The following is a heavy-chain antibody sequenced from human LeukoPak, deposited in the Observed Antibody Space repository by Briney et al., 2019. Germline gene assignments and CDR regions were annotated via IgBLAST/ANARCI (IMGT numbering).Heavy chain of an antibody. V-gene: IGHV3-15*01. Sequence: GGSLRLSCAGSQFTFSSAWMTWVRQIPGKGLEWVGHIKSRCDGGTTDYAAPVKGRFIVSRDDSKSTVYLQMNSLKTEDSAVYFCATEFYSNGYNYWGRGTLVTVSS. CDR1: QFTFSSAW. CDR2: IKSRCDGGTT. J-gene: IGHJ4*02. D-gene: IGHD6-25*01. CDR3: ATEFYSNGYNY.